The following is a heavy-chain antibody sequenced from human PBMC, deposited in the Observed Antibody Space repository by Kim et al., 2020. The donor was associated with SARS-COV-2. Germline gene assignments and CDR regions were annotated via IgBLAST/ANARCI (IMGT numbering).Heavy chain of an antibody. CDR2: IVVGSGNT. D-gene: IGHD1-26*01. V-gene: IGHV1-58*01. J-gene: IGHJ4*02. CDR3: AAGEVNSLWEQTAPFDY. CDR1: GFTFTSSA. Sequence: SVKVSCKASGFTFTSSAVQWVRQARGQRLEWIGWIVVGSGNTNYAQKFQERVTITRDMSTSTAYMELSSLRSEDTAVYYCAAGEVNSLWEQTAPFDYWGQGTLVTVSS.